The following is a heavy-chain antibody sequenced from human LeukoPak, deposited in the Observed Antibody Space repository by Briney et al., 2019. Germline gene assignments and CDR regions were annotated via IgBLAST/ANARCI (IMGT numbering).Heavy chain of an antibody. Sequence: SVKVSCKASGGTFSSYAISWVRQAPGQGLEWMGGIIPIFGTANYAQKFQGRVTITADESTSTAYMELSSLRSEDTAVYYCARGTSATVVTFDYWGQGTLVTVSS. CDR2: IIPIFGTA. CDR3: ARGTSATVVTFDY. J-gene: IGHJ4*02. CDR1: GGTFSSYA. D-gene: IGHD4-23*01. V-gene: IGHV1-69*13.